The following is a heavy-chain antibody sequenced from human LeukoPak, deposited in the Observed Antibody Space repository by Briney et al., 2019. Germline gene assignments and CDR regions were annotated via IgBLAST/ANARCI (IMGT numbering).Heavy chain of an antibody. CDR2: ISSSGSTI. CDR1: GFTFSSYE. D-gene: IGHD1-26*01. Sequence: GGSLRLSCAASGFTFSSYEMNWVRQAPGKGLEWVSYISSSGSTIYYADSVKGRSTISRDNAKNSLYLQMNSLRAEDTAVYYCARVEWELSYYFDYWGQGTLVTVSS. CDR3: ARVEWELSYYFDY. J-gene: IGHJ4*02. V-gene: IGHV3-48*03.